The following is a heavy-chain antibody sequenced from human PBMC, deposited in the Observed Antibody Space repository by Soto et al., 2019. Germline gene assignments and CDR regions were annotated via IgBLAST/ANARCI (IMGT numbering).Heavy chain of an antibody. CDR2: ISAYDGNT. CDR3: ARDSPYDSSGYYSNYYYGMDV. J-gene: IGHJ6*02. CDR1: GYTFTSYG. Sequence: ASVKVSCKASGYTFTSYGISWVRQAPGQGLEWMGWISAYDGNTNYAQKLQGRVTMTTDTSTSTAYMELRSLRSDDTAVYYCARDSPYDSSGYYSNYYYGMDVWGQGTTVTVSS. D-gene: IGHD3-22*01. V-gene: IGHV1-18*01.